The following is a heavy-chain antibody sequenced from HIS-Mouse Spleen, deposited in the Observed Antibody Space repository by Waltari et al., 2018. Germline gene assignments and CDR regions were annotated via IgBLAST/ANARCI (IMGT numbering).Heavy chain of an antibody. CDR1: GFTFSSYA. D-gene: IGHD5-12*01. J-gene: IGHJ6*02. CDR2: ISYDGSNK. CDR3: ARDWKRGYSGYDLWGGVRGYGMDV. Sequence: RLSCAASGFTFSSYAMHWVRQAPGKGLEWVAVISYDGSNKYYADSVKGRFTISRDNSKNTLYLQMNSLGAEDTAVYYWARDWKRGYSGYDLWGGVRGYGMDVWGQGTTVTVSS. V-gene: IGHV3-30*04.